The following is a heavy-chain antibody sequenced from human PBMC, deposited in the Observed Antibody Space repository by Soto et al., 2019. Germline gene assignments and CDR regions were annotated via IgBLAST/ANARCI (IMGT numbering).Heavy chain of an antibody. CDR3: ARRSPPMTTVTTSLDY. J-gene: IGHJ4*02. V-gene: IGHV3-30-3*01. CDR2: ISYDGSNK. D-gene: IGHD4-17*01. Sequence: QVQLVESGGGVVQPGRSLRLSCAASGFTFSSYAMHWVRQAPGKGLEWVAVISYDGSNKYYADSVKGRFTISRDNSKNPLYLQMNSLRAEDTAVYYCARRSPPMTTVTTSLDYWGQGTLVTVSS. CDR1: GFTFSSYA.